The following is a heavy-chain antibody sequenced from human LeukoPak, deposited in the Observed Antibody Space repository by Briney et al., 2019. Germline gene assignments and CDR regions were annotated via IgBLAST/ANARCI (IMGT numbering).Heavy chain of an antibody. J-gene: IGHJ4*01. CDR3: ARAVAFGPGSCPGD. CDR1: GFTFSSYG. V-gene: IGHV3-30*02. CDR2: IRYDGSNE. D-gene: IGHD3-10*01. Sequence: GGSLRLSCAASGFTFSSYGMHWVRQAPGKGLEWVAFIRYDGSNEYYGDSVRGRFTISRDNSDNTLYMQMNSPRVEDTAVYYCARAVAFGPGSCPGDWGQGTLGTVSS.